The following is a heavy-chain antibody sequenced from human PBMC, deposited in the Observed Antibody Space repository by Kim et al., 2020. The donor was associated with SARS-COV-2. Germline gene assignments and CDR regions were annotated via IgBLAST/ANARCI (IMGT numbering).Heavy chain of an antibody. CDR2: IIHDGTNT. J-gene: IGHJ4*02. Sequence: GGSLRLSCAASGFTFRSTWMHWVRQVPGKGLVWVSHIIHDGTNTNYADSVRGRFTISRDNAKNTVYLQMNSLRAEDTAVYHCATDTSYSMGNWGQGTLVTVSS. CDR3: ATDTSYSMGN. D-gene: IGHD2-21*01. V-gene: IGHV3-74*01. CDR1: GFTFRSTW.